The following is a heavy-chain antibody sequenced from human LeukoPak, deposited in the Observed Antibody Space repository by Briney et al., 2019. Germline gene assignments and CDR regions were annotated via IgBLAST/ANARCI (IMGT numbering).Heavy chain of an antibody. D-gene: IGHD6-13*01. J-gene: IGHJ4*02. V-gene: IGHV1-46*01. Sequence: GASVKVSCRASGYTFTSYYMHWVRQAPGQGLEWMGIINPSGGSTSYAQKFQGRVTMTRDTSTSTVYMELSSLRSEDTAVYYCARSFSSSWYGAADDYWGQGTLVTVSS. CDR1: GYTFTSYY. CDR3: ARSFSSSWYGAADDY. CDR2: INPSGGST.